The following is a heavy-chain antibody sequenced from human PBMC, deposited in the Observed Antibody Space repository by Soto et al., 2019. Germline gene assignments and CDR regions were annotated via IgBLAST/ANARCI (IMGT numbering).Heavy chain of an antibody. D-gene: IGHD3-22*01. J-gene: IGHJ2*01. CDR3: ARLGGYYYDSSGERNWYFDL. CDR1: GGSISSSSYY. V-gene: IGHV4-39*02. Sequence: SETLSLTCTVSGGSISSSSYYWGWIRQPPGKGLEWIGSIYCSGSTYYNPSLKSRVTISVDTSKNHSSLKLSSVPCADTAVYYCARLGGYYYDSSGERNWYFDLWGRGPLVTVSS. CDR2: IYCSGST.